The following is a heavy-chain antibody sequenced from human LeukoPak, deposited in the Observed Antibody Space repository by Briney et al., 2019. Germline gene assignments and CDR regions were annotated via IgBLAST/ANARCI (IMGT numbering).Heavy chain of an antibody. CDR2: INSDGSST. CDR3: AREGGTVYYFDY. D-gene: IGHD1/OR15-1a*01. J-gene: IGHJ4*02. V-gene: IGHV3-74*01. CDR1: GFTFDDYG. Sequence: PGGSLRLSCAASGFTFDDYGMSWVRQAPGKGLVWVSRINSDGSSTSYADSVKGRFTISRDNAKNTLYLQMNSLRAEDTAVYYCAREGGTVYYFDYWGQGTLVTVSS.